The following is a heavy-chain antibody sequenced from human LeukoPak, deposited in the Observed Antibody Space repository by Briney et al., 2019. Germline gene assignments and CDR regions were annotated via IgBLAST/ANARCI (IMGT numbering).Heavy chain of an antibody. CDR1: GGSISSYY. J-gene: IGHJ4*02. Sequence: SETLSLTCTVSGGSISSYYWSWIRQPPGKGLEWIGYIYYSGSTNYNPSLKSRVTISVDTSKNQFSLKLSSVTAADTAVYYCARGGGGGFDYWGQGTLATVSS. CDR3: ARGGGGGFDY. V-gene: IGHV4-59*01. CDR2: IYYSGST. D-gene: IGHD2-15*01.